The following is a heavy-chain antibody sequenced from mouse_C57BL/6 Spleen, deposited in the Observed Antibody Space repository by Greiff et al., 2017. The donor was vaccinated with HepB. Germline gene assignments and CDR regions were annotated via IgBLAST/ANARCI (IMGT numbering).Heavy chain of an antibody. Sequence: EVKLVESGGGLVKPGGSLKLSCAASGFTFSDYGMHWVRQAPEKGLEWVAYISSGSSTIYYADTVKGRFTISRDNAKNTLFLQMTSLRSEDTAMYYCARGLGHAMDYWGQGTSVTVSS. D-gene: IGHD4-1*01. CDR3: ARGLGHAMDY. CDR2: ISSGSSTI. V-gene: IGHV5-17*01. CDR1: GFTFSDYG. J-gene: IGHJ4*01.